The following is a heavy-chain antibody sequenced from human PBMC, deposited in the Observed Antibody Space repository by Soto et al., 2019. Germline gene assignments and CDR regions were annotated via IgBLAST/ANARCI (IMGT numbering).Heavy chain of an antibody. CDR1: GFTFSSYG. J-gene: IGHJ4*02. Sequence: GGSLRLSCAASGFTFSSYGMHWVRQAPGKGLEWVAVISYDGSIKYYADSVKGRFTISRDNSKNTLYLQMNSLRAEDTAVYYCAKDLRFDDSSGHNFDYWGQGTLVTVSS. D-gene: IGHD3-22*01. V-gene: IGHV3-30*18. CDR3: AKDLRFDDSSGHNFDY. CDR2: ISYDGSIK.